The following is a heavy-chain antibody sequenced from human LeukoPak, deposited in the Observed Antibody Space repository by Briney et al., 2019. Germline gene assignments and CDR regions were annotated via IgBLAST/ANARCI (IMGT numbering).Heavy chain of an antibody. CDR1: GFXFSSYE. CDR2: ISSSAGTI. V-gene: IGHV3-48*03. J-gene: IGHJ4*02. CDR3: ARGESSWTFDY. Sequence: PGGSLRLSCAASGFXFSSYEINWVRQAPGKGLEWVSYISSSAGTIYYADSVRGRFTISRDNAKNSLYLQMNSLRADDTAVYYCARGESSWTFDYWGQGTLVTVSS. D-gene: IGHD6-13*01.